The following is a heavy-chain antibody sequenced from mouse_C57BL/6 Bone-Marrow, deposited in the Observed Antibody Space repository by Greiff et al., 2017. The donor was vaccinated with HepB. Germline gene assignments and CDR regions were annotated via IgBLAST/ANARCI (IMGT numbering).Heavy chain of an antibody. D-gene: IGHD1-1*01. CDR3: ARRTTVVDY. CDR2: INPSTGGT. V-gene: IGHV1-42*01. Sequence: VQLQQSGPELVKPGASVKISCKASGYSFTGYYMNWVKQSPEKSLEWIGEINPSTGGTTYNQKFKAKATLTVDKSSSTAYMQLKSLTSEDSAVYYCARRTTVVDYGGQGTTLTVSS. J-gene: IGHJ2*01. CDR1: GYSFTGYY.